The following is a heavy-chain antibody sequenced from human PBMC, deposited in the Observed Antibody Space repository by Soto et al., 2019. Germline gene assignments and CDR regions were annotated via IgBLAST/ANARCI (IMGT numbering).Heavy chain of an antibody. CDR3: AKHYPYGGNDY. D-gene: IGHD2-15*01. CDR1: GFSFSSYA. V-gene: IGHV3-23*01. J-gene: IGHJ4*02. CDR2: ISGSGDST. Sequence: EVQLLESGGGLVQPGGSLRLSCAASGFSFSSYAMSWVRQAPGKGLEWVSSISGSGDSTYYADSVKGRFTISRDNPNDTLFLQVNSLRAEDTALYYCAKHYPYGGNDYWGQGTLVTVSS.